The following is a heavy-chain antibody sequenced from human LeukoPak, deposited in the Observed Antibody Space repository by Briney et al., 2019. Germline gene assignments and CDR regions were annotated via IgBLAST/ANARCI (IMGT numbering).Heavy chain of an antibody. Sequence: GGSLRLSCAASGFTFSSYWMHWVRHAPGKGLVWVSRINTDGSGTSYADSVKGRFTISRDNAKNTLYLQMNSLRAEDTAVYYCARDTRPYYDILTGYYFGYWGQGTLVTVSS. CDR3: ARDTRPYYDILTGYYFGY. J-gene: IGHJ4*02. V-gene: IGHV3-74*01. D-gene: IGHD3-9*01. CDR2: INTDGSGT. CDR1: GFTFSSYW.